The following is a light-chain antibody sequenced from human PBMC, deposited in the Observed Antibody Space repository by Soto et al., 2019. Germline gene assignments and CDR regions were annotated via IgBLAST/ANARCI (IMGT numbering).Light chain of an antibody. CDR3: CSYAGSYTYG. J-gene: IGLJ1*01. V-gene: IGLV2-11*01. CDR1: SSDVGGHNY. Sequence: QSALAQPASVSGSPGQSITISCTGTSSDVGGHNYVSWYQQHPGKAPKLMIYDVSKRPSGVPDRFSGSKSGNTASLTISGLQAEDEADYYCCSYAGSYTYGFGTGTKVTVL. CDR2: DVS.